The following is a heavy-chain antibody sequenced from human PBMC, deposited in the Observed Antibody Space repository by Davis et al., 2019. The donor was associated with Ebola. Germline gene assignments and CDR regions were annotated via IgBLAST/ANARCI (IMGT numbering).Heavy chain of an antibody. D-gene: IGHD5-24*01. CDR1: GHRSIRYA. J-gene: IGHJ6*03. Sequence: GGSLRLSCIVSGHRSIRYAVSWVRQAPGKGLEWLSCINGNGDRSIYADTVMGRFSISRDNAKSTVFLHMNSLTADDSAVYFCASNPYGGASRPYTYFYMDVWGKGTTVIVSS. CDR3: ASNPYGGASRPYTYFYMDV. CDR2: INGNGDRS. V-gene: IGHV3-23*01.